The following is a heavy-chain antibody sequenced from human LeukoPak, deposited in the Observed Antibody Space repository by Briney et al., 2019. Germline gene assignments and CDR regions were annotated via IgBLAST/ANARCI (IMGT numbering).Heavy chain of an antibody. CDR2: ISWDGGST. CDR1: GFTFDDYA. J-gene: IGHJ6*03. CDR3: AKEALLSSGWYPRPYYYYYMDV. V-gene: IGHV3-43D*04. Sequence: GGSLRLSCAASGFTFDDYAMHWVRQAPGKGLEWVSLISWDGGSTYYADSVKGRFTISRDNSKNSLYLQMNSLRAEDTALYYCAKEALLSSGWYPRPYYYYYMDVWGKGTTVTVSS. D-gene: IGHD6-19*01.